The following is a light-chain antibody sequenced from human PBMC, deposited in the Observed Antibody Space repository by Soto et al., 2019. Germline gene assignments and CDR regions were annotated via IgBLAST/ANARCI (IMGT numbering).Light chain of an antibody. CDR2: GAS. CDR1: QSVGSN. J-gene: IGKJ5*01. CDR3: QHYHGWPIT. Sequence: EIVMAQSPATLSVSPGERATLSCRASQSVGSNLAWYQQKPGQAPRLLIYGASSRATGIPDRFSGSGSGTDFTLTISRLEPEDFAVYYCQHYHGWPITFGQGTRLEIK. V-gene: IGKV3D-15*01.